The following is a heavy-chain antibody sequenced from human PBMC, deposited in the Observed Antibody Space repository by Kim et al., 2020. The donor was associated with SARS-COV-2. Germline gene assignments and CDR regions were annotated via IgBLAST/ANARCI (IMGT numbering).Heavy chain of an antibody. J-gene: IGHJ6*02. Sequence: GGSLRLSCVASGFTFSTHGMSWVRQAPGKGLEWVSAISDSGSTGTYYADSVKGRFAISRDNSKNTLYLQMNSLRAEDTAVYYCAKPSILWWSSAMHVWGQGTTVTVSS. CDR1: GFTFSTHG. D-gene: IGHD2-21*01. CDR2: ISDSGSTGT. CDR3: AKPSILWWSSAMHV. V-gene: IGHV3-23*01.